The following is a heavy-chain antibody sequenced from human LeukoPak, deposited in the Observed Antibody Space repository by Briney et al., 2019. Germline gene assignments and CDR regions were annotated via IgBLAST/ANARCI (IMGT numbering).Heavy chain of an antibody. Sequence: GGSLRLSCAASGFTFSSYAMSWVRQAPGKGLEWVSAISGSGGSTYYADSVKGRFTISRDNARNSLYPQMNSLRAEDTAVYYCARSPPHSKLKFDPWGQGTLVTVSS. CDR3: ARSPPHSKLKFDP. CDR2: ISGSGGST. V-gene: IGHV3-23*01. CDR1: GFTFSSYA. D-gene: IGHD6-13*01. J-gene: IGHJ5*02.